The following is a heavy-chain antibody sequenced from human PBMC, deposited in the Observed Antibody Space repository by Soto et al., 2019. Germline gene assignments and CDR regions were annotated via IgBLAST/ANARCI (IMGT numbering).Heavy chain of an antibody. CDR1: GYNFANYW. CDR2: IYPGDSDT. D-gene: IGHD6-13*01. J-gene: IGHJ6*02. CDR3: ARIRTGIEAPSYYYGMDV. V-gene: IGHV5-51*01. Sequence: PGESLKISCKGSGYNFANYWIGWVRQMPGKGLEWMGIIYPGDSDTRYSPSFKGQVTISADKSIRTAYLQWSSLKASDTAMYYCARIRTGIEAPSYYYGMDVWGQGTTVTVSS.